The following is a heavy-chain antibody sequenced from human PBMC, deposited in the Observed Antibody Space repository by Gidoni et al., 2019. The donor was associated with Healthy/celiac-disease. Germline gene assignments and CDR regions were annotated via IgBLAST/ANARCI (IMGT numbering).Heavy chain of an antibody. CDR3: AKGGYYDSSGYYYVEGSYYDMDV. V-gene: IGHV3-30*18. CDR1: GFPFTCYG. J-gene: IGHJ6*02. CDR2: ISYDGSNK. D-gene: IGHD3-22*01. Sequence: QVQLVESGGGVVQPGRSLRLSCAASGFPFTCYGMHWVLQAPGKGLELVACISYDGSNKYYAYSVKGRFTISRDNSKNTLYLQLNSLRAEDTAVYYCAKGGYYDSSGYYYVEGSYYDMDVWGQGTTVTVSS.